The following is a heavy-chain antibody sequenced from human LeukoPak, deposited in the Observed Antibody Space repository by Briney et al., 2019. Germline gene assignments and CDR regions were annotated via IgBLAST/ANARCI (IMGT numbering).Heavy chain of an antibody. J-gene: IGHJ4*02. D-gene: IGHD3-3*01. Sequence: LRLSCAASGFTVSSNYMHWVRQAPGKGLEWVAVISYDGSNKYYADSVKGRFTISRDNSKNTLYLQMNSLRAEDTAVYYCARDYMDFWSGQYYFDYWGQGTLVTVSS. CDR1: GFTVSSNY. V-gene: IGHV3-30-3*01. CDR3: ARDYMDFWSGQYYFDY. CDR2: ISYDGSNK.